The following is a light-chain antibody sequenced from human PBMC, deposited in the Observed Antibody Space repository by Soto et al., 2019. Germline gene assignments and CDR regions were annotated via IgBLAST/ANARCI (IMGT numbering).Light chain of an antibody. V-gene: IGKV3-15*01. CDR3: KQYNNWPIT. CDR2: GAS. J-gene: IGKJ5*01. Sequence: EIVMTQSPATLSVSPGERAILSCRASQSGSRNLAWYQHKPGQAPRLLIYGASTRATGVPARFSGRGSGTEFTLTISSLQSEDFAVYYCKQYNNWPITFGQGTRLEIK. CDR1: QSGSRN.